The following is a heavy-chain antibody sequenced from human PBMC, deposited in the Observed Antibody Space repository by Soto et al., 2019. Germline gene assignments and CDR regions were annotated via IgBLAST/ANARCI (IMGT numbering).Heavy chain of an antibody. CDR3: VRDGTKNLRDWFDP. J-gene: IGHJ5*02. CDR2: IFYSGNT. D-gene: IGHD1-1*01. CDR1: GGSISSTSYY. Sequence: PSETLSLTCTVSGGSISSTSYYWGWIRQPPGKGLDWIGNIFYSGNTYYHPSLKSRVTISVDTSKNQFSLRLSSVTAADTAMYYCVRDGTKNLRDWFDPWGQGILVTVSS. V-gene: IGHV4-39*07.